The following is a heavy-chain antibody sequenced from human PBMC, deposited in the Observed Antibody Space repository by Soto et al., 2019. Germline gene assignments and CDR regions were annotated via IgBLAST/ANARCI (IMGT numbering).Heavy chain of an antibody. V-gene: IGHV4-30-2*01. CDR3: ASLRSGWGSEY. J-gene: IGHJ4*02. D-gene: IGHD6-19*01. Sequence: QLQLQESGSGLVKPSQTLSLTCAVSGGSISSGGYSWSWIRQPPGKGLEWIGYIYHSGSTYYNPSLKSRGTLSVDRAKNQFSLKLSSVTAADTAVYYRASLRSGWGSEYWGQGTLVTVSS. CDR1: GGSISSGGYS. CDR2: IYHSGST.